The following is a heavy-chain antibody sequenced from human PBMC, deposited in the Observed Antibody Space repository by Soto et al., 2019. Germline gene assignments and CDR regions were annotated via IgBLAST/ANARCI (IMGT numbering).Heavy chain of an antibody. D-gene: IGHD3-10*01. V-gene: IGHV3-74*01. J-gene: IGHJ6*03. CDR1: GFTFSSYW. CDR2: INSDGSST. CDR3: ARGIVEVRGAYQNYYYYYMDV. Sequence: GGSLRLSCAASGFTFSSYWMHWVRQAPGKGLVWVSRINSDGSSTSYADSVKGRFTISRDNAKSTLYLQMNSLRAEDTAVYYCARGIVEVRGAYQNYYYYYMDVWGKGTTVTVSS.